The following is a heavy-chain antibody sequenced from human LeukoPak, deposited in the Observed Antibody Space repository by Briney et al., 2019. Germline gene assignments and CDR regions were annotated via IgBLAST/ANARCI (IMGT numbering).Heavy chain of an antibody. V-gene: IGHV5-51*01. D-gene: IGHD1-26*01. CDR1: GYSLSNYW. J-gene: IGHJ4*02. CDR2: VFPADSDT. CDR3: ARYDGGATADF. Sequence: GESLKISCKVSGYSLSNYWIAWVRLMPGKGLEWMGIVFPADSDTRYSPSFQGQVTISADKSINTAYLQWSSLKASDTAIYYCARYDGGATADFWGQGTLVTVSS.